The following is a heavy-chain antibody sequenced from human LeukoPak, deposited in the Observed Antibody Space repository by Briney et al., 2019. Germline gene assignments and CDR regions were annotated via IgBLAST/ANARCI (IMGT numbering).Heavy chain of an antibody. CDR1: GFTFSSYS. J-gene: IGHJ3*02. V-gene: IGHV3-48*04. CDR3: AKGRGVDTYYDILTGSLPDAFDI. D-gene: IGHD3-9*01. CDR2: ISSSSGTI. Sequence: GGSLRLSCAASGFTFSSYSMNWVRQAPGKGLEWVSYISSSSGTIHYADSVKGRFTISRDNAKNSLYLQMNSLRAEDTAVYYCAKGRGVDTYYDILTGSLPDAFDIWGQGTMVTVSS.